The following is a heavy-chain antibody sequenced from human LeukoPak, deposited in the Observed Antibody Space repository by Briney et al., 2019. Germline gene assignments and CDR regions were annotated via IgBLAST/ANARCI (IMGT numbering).Heavy chain of an antibody. CDR2: GNRSGST. CDR3: ARGAYYDFWSGYPKYNWFDP. CDR1: GGSFSGYY. Sequence: SETLSLTCAVYGGSFSGYYWIWIRQPPGKGLEWIGEGNRSGSTNYHPSLKSRVTISVDTSKNQFSLKLSSVNAADTAVYYCARGAYYDFWSGYPKYNWFDPWGQGTLVTVSS. J-gene: IGHJ5*02. V-gene: IGHV4-34*01. D-gene: IGHD3-3*01.